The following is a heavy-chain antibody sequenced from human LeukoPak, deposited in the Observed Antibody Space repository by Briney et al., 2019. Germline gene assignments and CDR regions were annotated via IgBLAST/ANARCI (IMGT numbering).Heavy chain of an antibody. D-gene: IGHD3-10*01. J-gene: IGHJ4*02. CDR3: ARSPNYYGSGSYDY. CDR2: MNPNSGNT. Sequence: ASVKVSCKASGYTFTSYDINWVRQATGQGLEWMGWMNPNSGNTGYAQKFQGRVTMTRNTSIGTAYMELSSLRSEDTAVYYCARSPNYYGSGSYDYWGQGTLVTVSS. CDR1: GYTFTSYD. V-gene: IGHV1-8*01.